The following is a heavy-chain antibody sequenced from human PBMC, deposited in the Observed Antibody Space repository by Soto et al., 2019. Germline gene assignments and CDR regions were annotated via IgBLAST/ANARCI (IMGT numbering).Heavy chain of an antibody. D-gene: IGHD2-2*01. Sequence: PSETLSLICTVSGGSISSYYWSWIRQPPGKGLEWIGYIYYSGSTNYNPSLKSRVTISVDTSKNQFSLKLSSVTAADTAVYYCARHVPYCSDTSHCAYGMDVWGQGTTVTVS. CDR1: GGSISSYY. CDR3: ARHVPYCSDTSHCAYGMDV. CDR2: IYYSGST. V-gene: IGHV4-59*08. J-gene: IGHJ6*02.